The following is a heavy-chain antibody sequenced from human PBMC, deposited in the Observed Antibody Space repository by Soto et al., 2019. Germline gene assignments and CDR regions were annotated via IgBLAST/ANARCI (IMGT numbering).Heavy chain of an antibody. J-gene: IGHJ3*02. Sequence: SETLSLTCTVSGGSISNYYWSWIRQPPGKGLEWILYIYYTGSANFNPSLMSRATTSVDTSKNQFSLKLNSVTTADTAVYYCARGFIMGTNGDVFHXWGQGTMVTVS. D-gene: IGHD1-26*01. V-gene: IGHV4-59*01. CDR1: GGSISNYY. CDR2: IYYTGSA. CDR3: ARGFIMGTNGDVFHX.